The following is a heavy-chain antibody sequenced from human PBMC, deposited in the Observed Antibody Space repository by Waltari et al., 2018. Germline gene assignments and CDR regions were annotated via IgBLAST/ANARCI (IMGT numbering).Heavy chain of an antibody. CDR1: GFTFISYW. CDR2: INRDGSSR. CDR3: AREGGSYYYMDV. J-gene: IGHJ6*03. Sequence: EVQLVESGGGLVQPGGSLRLSCDASGFTFISYWMHWVRQAPGKGLVWVSRINRDGSSRSYADSVRGRFTISRDNAKNTLYLQMNSLRAEDTAVYYCAREGGSYYYMDVWGKGTTVTIS. V-gene: IGHV3-74*01. D-gene: IGHD1-26*01.